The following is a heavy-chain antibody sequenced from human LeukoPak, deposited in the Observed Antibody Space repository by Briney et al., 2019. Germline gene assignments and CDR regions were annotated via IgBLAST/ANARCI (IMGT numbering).Heavy chain of an antibody. D-gene: IGHD6-19*01. Sequence: SETLSLTCIVSGASTSSRYWSWIRRPPGRALEWIGHIYNGVNTKYNPSLTSRVNISVDTSKNQFSLKLTSLTAADTAIYYCAQTTGWPGFDFWGPGALVTVSS. CDR2: IYNGVNT. J-gene: IGHJ4*02. V-gene: IGHV4-59*08. CDR1: GASTSSRY. CDR3: AQTTGWPGFDF.